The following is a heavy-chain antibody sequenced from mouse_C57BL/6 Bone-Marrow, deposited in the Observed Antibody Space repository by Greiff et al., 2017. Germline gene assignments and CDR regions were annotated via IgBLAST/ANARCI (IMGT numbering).Heavy chain of an antibody. CDR1: GYTFTSYW. CDR3: AIERVITTVVAKGFDY. CDR2: IHPSDSDT. V-gene: IGHV1-74*01. J-gene: IGHJ2*01. D-gene: IGHD1-1*01. Sequence: QVQLQQPGAELVKPGASVKVSCKASGYTFTSYWMHWVKQRPVQGLEWIGRIHPSDSDTNYNQKFKGKATLTVDKSSSTAYMQLSSLTSEDSAVYYCAIERVITTVVAKGFDYWGQGTTLTVSS.